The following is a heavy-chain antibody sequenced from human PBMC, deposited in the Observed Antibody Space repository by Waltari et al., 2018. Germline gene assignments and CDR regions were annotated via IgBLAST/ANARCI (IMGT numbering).Heavy chain of an antibody. V-gene: IGHV4-39*01. J-gene: IGHJ4*02. D-gene: IGHD3-22*01. Sequence: QLQLQESGPGLVKPSEALSLPCTVSGASLGSRSYYWGWIRQPPGQGLEWIGTIFSTGTTYYNPSLKSRVTISVDTSKNQFSLKLSSVSAADTAVYYCARHVSNYYDTTGYPPHFDYWGQGTLVTVSS. CDR2: IFSTGTT. CDR3: ARHVSNYYDTTGYPPHFDY. CDR1: GASLGSRSYY.